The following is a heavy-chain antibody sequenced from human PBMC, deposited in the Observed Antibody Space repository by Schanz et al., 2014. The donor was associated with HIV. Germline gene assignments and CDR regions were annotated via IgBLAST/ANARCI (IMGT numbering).Heavy chain of an antibody. V-gene: IGHV3-30*03. Sequence: VQLLESGGGLVQPGRSLRLSCAASGFTFSAYGFHWVRQAPGKGLEWVAVISYDGSNKYYADSVKGRFTISRDNAKNSLNLQLKSLRAEDTAVYYCARGITGNSYGFDYWGQGALVSVSS. CDR1: GFTFSAYG. CDR3: ARGITGNSYGFDY. CDR2: ISYDGSNK. D-gene: IGHD5-18*01. J-gene: IGHJ4*02.